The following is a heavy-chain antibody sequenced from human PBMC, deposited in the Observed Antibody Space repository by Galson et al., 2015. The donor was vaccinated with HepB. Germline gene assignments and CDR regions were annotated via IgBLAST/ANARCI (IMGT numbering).Heavy chain of an antibody. CDR3: AREGKYSSSPLGLRPYYYYYYMDV. CDR1: GYTFTSYG. D-gene: IGHD6-13*01. J-gene: IGHJ6*03. Sequence: SVKVSCKASGYTFTSYGISWVRQAPGQGLEWMGWISAYNGNTNYAQKLQGRVTMTTDTSTSTAYMELRSLRSDDTAVYYCAREGKYSSSPLGLRPYYYYYYMDVWGKGTTVTVSS. V-gene: IGHV1-18*01. CDR2: ISAYNGNT.